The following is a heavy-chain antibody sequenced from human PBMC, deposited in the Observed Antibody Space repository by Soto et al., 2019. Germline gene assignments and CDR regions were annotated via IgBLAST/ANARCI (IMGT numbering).Heavy chain of an antibody. CDR2: ISAYNGST. J-gene: IGHJ6*04. CDR1: GYTFTSYG. Sequence: ASLKVSCKAAGYTFTSYGISWVRQAPGQGREWMGWISAYNGSTNYAQKLQGRVTMTTDTSTSTAYMELRSLRSDDTAVYYCARDQIVVVVAATDYYYYGMDVWGEGPTVTVSS. V-gene: IGHV1-18*01. CDR3: ARDQIVVVVAATDYYYYGMDV. D-gene: IGHD2-15*01.